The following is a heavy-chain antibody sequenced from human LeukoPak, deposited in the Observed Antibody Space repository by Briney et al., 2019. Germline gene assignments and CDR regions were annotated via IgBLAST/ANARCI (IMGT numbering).Heavy chain of an antibody. Sequence: ASVKVSCKASGGTFSSYAISWVRQAPGQGLEWMGGINPNSGGTNYAQKFQGRVTMTRDTSISTAYMELSRLRSDDTAVYYCATLFGVDFDYWGQGTLVTGSS. CDR2: INPNSGGT. J-gene: IGHJ4*02. D-gene: IGHD3-3*01. CDR1: GGTFSSYA. V-gene: IGHV1-2*02. CDR3: ATLFGVDFDY.